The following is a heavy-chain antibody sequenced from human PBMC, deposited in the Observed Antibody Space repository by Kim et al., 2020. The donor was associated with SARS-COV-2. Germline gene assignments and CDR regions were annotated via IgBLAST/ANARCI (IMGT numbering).Heavy chain of an antibody. Sequence: GRSLRLSCAASGFTFDDYAMHWVRQAQGKGLEWVSGISWNSGSIGYADSVKGRFTISRDNAKNSLYLQMNSLRAEDTALYYCAKDIGYSSGCPDYWGQGTLVPVSS. CDR2: ISWNSGSI. J-gene: IGHJ4*02. CDR1: GFTFDDYA. D-gene: IGHD6-19*01. V-gene: IGHV3-9*01. CDR3: AKDIGYSSGCPDY.